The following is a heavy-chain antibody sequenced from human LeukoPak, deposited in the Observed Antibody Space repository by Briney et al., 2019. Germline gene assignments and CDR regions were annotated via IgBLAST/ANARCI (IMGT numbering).Heavy chain of an antibody. V-gene: IGHV1-46*01. CDR1: GYTFTSYY. D-gene: IGHD3-10*01. Sequence: ASVKVSCKASGYTFTSYYVHWVRQAPGPGLEWMGMINPSGGSTTYSQKFQGRITMTRGTSTSTGYMELSSLRSGDTAVYYCARGPGTNIDYWGQGTLVTVSS. CDR2: INPSGGST. CDR3: ARGPGTNIDY. J-gene: IGHJ4*02.